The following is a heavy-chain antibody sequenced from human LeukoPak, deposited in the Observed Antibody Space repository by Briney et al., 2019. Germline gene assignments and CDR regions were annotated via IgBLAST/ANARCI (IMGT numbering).Heavy chain of an antibody. J-gene: IGHJ4*02. CDR1: GGSISSSSYY. Sequence: SETLSLTCTVSGGSISSSSYYWGWIRQPPGKGLEWIGSIYYSGSTYYNPSLKSRVTISVDTSKNQFSLKLSSVTAADTAVYYCARTIYSSGWYRLDYWGQGTLVTVSS. CDR3: ARTIYSSGWYRLDY. D-gene: IGHD6-19*01. CDR2: IYYSGST. V-gene: IGHV4-39*01.